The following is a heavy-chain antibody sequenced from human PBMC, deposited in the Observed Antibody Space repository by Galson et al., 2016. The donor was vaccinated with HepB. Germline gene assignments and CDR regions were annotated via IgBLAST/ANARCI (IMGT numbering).Heavy chain of an antibody. V-gene: IGHV1-3*01. Sequence: QSGAEVKKPGESLNISCKASGYNFTNYAIHWVRQAPGQRLEWMGWITAGKGNTQYSQKFQDTVTITRDTSANTAYSELSSLRSEDTSVYYCGRDAPYGSGRPLDYWGQGTLVTVSS. CDR2: ITAGKGNT. D-gene: IGHD3-10*01. CDR1: GYNFTNYA. CDR3: GRDAPYGSGRPLDY. J-gene: IGHJ4*02.